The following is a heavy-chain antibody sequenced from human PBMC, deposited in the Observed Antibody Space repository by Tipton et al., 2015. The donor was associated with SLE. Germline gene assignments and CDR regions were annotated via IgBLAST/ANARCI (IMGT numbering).Heavy chain of an antibody. V-gene: IGHV4-59*07. CDR2: IYHSGST. J-gene: IGHJ4*02. Sequence: GLVKPSDTLSLTCTASGGSIRRYYWSWIRQPPGKGLEWIGYIYHSGSTNYSPSLESRVSISVDTSKNQFSLKLTSVTAADTAVYYCARGSYRFDYWGQGTLVTVSS. CDR3: ARGSYRFDY. D-gene: IGHD3-16*02. CDR1: GGSIRRYY.